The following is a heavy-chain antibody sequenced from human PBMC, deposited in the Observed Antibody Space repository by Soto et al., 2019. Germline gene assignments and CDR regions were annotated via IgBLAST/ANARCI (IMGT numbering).Heavy chain of an antibody. V-gene: IGHV1-46*03. D-gene: IGHD6-6*01. CDR1: GYTFTSYY. CDR3: ARAYSSSSRNYYYYYMDV. J-gene: IGHJ6*03. CDR2: INPSGGST. Sequence: GASVKVSCKASGYTFTSYYMHWVRQAPGQGLEWMGIINPSGGSTSYAQKFKGRVTMTRDTSTSTVNMEQSSLRSEDTTENNYARAYSSSSRNYYYYYMDVWGKGTTVTVSS.